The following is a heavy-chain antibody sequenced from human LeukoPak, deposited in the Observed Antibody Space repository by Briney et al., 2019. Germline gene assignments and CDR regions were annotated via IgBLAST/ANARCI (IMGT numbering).Heavy chain of an antibody. Sequence: PSQTLSLTCTVSGGSISSGSYYWSWIRQPDGKGLEWIGRIYTSGSTNYNPSLKSRVTISVDTSKNQFSLKLSSVTAADTAVYYCARDATTRYCSSTSCYAFDYWGQGTLVTVSS. CDR2: IYTSGST. J-gene: IGHJ4*02. V-gene: IGHV4-61*02. D-gene: IGHD2-2*01. CDR1: GGSISSGSYY. CDR3: ARDATTRYCSSTSCYAFDY.